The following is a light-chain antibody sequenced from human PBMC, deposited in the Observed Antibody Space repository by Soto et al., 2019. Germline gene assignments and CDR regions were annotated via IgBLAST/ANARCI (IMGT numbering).Light chain of an antibody. CDR3: QSYDSSLSGHNYV. Sequence: QSALTQPPSVSGAPGQRVTISCTGRSSNIGAGYDVRWYQQLPGTAPKLLIYGNSNRPSGVPDRFSGSKSGTSASLAITGLQAEDEADYYCQSYDSSLSGHNYVFGTGTKVTVL. V-gene: IGLV1-40*01. CDR1: SSNIGAGYD. J-gene: IGLJ1*01. CDR2: GNS.